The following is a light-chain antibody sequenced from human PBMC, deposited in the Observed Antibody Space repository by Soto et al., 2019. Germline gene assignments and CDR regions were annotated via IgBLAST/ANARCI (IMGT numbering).Light chain of an antibody. V-gene: IGKV3-15*01. J-gene: IGKJ1*01. CDR1: QRISNN. Sequence: EIVMTQSPVTLSVSPGERATLSCRASQRISNNLAWYQQKRGQAPRLLIYGASTRATGIPARFSGSGSGTEFTLTISSLQSEDFAFYYCQQYNNWRTFGQGTKVEI. CDR3: QQYNNWRT. CDR2: GAS.